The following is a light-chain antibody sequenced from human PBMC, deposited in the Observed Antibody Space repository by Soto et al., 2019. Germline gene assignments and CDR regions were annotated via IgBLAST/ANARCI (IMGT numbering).Light chain of an antibody. CDR2: GAS. J-gene: IGKJ2*01. Sequence: EIVLTQSPGTLSLSPGERATLSCRASQSVSSNYLAWYQHKPGQAPRLLIYGASTRATGIPDRFSGSGSGTDFTLTISRLEPEDLAVYYCQQYGRSPGTFGQGTKPEIK. CDR3: QQYGRSPGT. CDR1: QSVSSNY. V-gene: IGKV3-20*01.